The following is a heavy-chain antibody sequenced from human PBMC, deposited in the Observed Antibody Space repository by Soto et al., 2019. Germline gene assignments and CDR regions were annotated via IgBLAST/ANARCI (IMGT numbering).Heavy chain of an antibody. D-gene: IGHD3-10*01. CDR1: GFSLSTSGVG. CDR2: IYWDDDK. CDR3: AHRPRCGELLLGYNWFDP. J-gene: IGHJ5*02. Sequence: QITLKESGPTLVKPKQTLTLTCTFSGFSLSTSGVGVGWIRQPPGKALEWLALIYWDDDKRYSPSLKSRLTIAKDTSKNQVVLTMTNMDPVDTATYYCAHRPRCGELLLGYNWFDPWGQGTLVTVSS. V-gene: IGHV2-5*02.